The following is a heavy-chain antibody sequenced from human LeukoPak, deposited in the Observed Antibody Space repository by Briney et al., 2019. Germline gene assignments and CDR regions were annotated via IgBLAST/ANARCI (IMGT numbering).Heavy chain of an antibody. CDR3: AREAEAFDI. CDR1: GFIFSSFG. CDR2: IWHDGSYK. Sequence: PGGSLRLSCAASGFIFSSFGMHWVRQAPGKGLEWVAVIWHDGSYKYYLDSVKGRFTISRDNAKNTLYLQMNNVRVEDTAVYYCAREAEAFDIWGQGTMVTVSS. J-gene: IGHJ3*02. V-gene: IGHV3-33*01.